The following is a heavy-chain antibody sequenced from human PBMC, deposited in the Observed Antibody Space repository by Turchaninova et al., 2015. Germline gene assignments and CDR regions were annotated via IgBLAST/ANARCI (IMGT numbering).Heavy chain of an antibody. CDR1: GFSLSNARMG. CDR2: IFSNDEK. D-gene: IGHD6-13*01. J-gene: IGHJ5*02. V-gene: IGHV2-26*01. Sequence: QVPLKESGPVLVKPTETLPLTCTVSGFSLSNARMGVCVIRQPPGKALEWLAHIFSNDEKSYSTSLKSRLTISKDTSKSQVVLTMTNMDPVDTATYYCARIISSSWYLSGRADPWGQGTLVTVSS. CDR3: ARIISSSWYLSGRADP.